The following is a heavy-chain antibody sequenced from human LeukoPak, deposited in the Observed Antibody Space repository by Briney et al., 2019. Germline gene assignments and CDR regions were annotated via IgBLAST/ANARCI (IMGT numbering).Heavy chain of an antibody. D-gene: IGHD2-15*01. Sequence: SETLSLTCAVYGGSFSGYYWSWIRQPPGKGLEWIGEINHSGSTNYNPSLTRRVPISVDTSKNQFSLKLSSVTAADTAVYYCARDPTYCSGGSCYSIPDDAFDIWGQGTMVTVSS. V-gene: IGHV4-34*01. CDR3: ARDPTYCSGGSCYSIPDDAFDI. J-gene: IGHJ3*02. CDR2: INHSGST. CDR1: GGSFSGYY.